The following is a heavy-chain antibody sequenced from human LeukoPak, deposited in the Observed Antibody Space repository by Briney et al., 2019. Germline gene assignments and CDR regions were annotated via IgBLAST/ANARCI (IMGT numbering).Heavy chain of an antibody. CDR3: ATPSAHYYGSGMAY. Sequence: ASVKVSCKVSGYTLTELSMHWVRQAPGKGLEWMGGFDPEDGETIYAQKFQGRVTMTEDTSTDTAYMELSSLRSEDTAVYYCATPSAHYYGSGMAYWGQGTLVTVSS. J-gene: IGHJ4*02. CDR2: FDPEDGET. D-gene: IGHD3-10*01. CDR1: GYTLTELS. V-gene: IGHV1-24*01.